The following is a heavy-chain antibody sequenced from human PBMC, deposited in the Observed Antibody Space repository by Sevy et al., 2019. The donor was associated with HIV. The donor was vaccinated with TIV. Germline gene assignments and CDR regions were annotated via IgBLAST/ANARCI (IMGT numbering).Heavy chain of an antibody. CDR2: VYYTGGT. CDR1: GGPISVYY. Sequence: SETLSLTCTVSGGPISVYYWSWIRQPPGKGLEYIGYVYYTGGTNYNPSLKNRVTISVDTSNNQFSLKLTSVTVADTAVYYWARAPPLLSGDDTLSWFDPRGQGTLVTVSS. CDR3: ARAPPLLSGDDTLSWFDP. D-gene: IGHD5-12*01. V-gene: IGHV4-59*01. J-gene: IGHJ5*02.